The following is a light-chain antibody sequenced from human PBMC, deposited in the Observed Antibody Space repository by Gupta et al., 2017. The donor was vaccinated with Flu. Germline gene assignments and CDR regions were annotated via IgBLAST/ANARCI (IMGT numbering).Light chain of an antibody. J-gene: IGKJ5*01. V-gene: IGKV3-11*01. CDR3: QQRSDWPLT. Sequence: QASLPWSPGERATPSCRASQRVTSYLAWYQQKPGQPPRRHIFDASKRATGVPARFSGSGSETEFTLTITSREPEESAVYYCQQRSDWPLTFGQGTRLEI. CDR1: QRVTSY. CDR2: DAS.